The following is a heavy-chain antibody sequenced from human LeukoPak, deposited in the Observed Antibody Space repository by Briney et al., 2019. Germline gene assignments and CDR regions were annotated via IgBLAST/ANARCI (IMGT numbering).Heavy chain of an antibody. CDR2: IHYSGST. D-gene: IGHD4-17*01. V-gene: IGHV4-59*12. CDR3: ARLAGKRSTDLTVTRRDYYYFDY. CDR1: GGSISSYY. J-gene: IGHJ4*02. Sequence: SETLSLTCTVSGGSISSYYWSWIRQPPGKGLEWIGNIHYSGSTYHNPSLKSRVTISVNTSKNQFSLKVSSVTAADTAVYYCARLAGKRSTDLTVTRRDYYYFDYWGQGTLVTVSS.